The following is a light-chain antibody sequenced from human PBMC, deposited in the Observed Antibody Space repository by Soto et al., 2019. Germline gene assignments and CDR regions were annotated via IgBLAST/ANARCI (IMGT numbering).Light chain of an antibody. CDR2: DAS. V-gene: IGKV3-11*01. J-gene: IGKJ3*01. Sequence: EIVLTQSPATLSLSPGERATLSCRASQSVNSYLAWYQQRPGQAPRLLIYDASNRATGIPARFSGSGSGTDFTLTISSLEPEDFAVYYCQQRINWPLTFGPGTKVDIK. CDR1: QSVNSY. CDR3: QQRINWPLT.